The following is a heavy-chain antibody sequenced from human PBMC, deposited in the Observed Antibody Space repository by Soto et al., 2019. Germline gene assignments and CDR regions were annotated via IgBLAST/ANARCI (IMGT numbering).Heavy chain of an antibody. CDR3: ARDLLSLSRTGVGCLGY. V-gene: IGHV3-48*02. CDR1: GFTFSSYS. CDR2: ISSSSSTI. J-gene: IGHJ4*02. Sequence: EVQLVESGGGLVQPGGSLRLSCAASGFTFSSYSMNWVRQAPGKGLEWVSYISSSSSTIYYADSVKGRFTISRDNAKNTLYLQMNSLRDEDTAVYYCARDLLSLSRTGVGCLGYRGQGTLVTVSS. D-gene: IGHD1-1*01.